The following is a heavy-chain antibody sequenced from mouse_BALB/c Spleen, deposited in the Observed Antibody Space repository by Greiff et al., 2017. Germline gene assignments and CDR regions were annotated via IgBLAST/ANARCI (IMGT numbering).Heavy chain of an antibody. Sequence: EVKLVESGAELVKPGASVKLSCTASGFNIKDTYMHWVKQRPEQGLEWIGRIDPANGNTKYDPKFQGKATITADTSSNTAYLQLSSLTSEDTAVYYCARRDDGYYAMDYWGQGTSVTVSS. J-gene: IGHJ4*01. CDR1: GFNIKDTY. D-gene: IGHD2-3*01. CDR3: ARRDDGYYAMDY. V-gene: IGHV14-3*02. CDR2: IDPANGNT.